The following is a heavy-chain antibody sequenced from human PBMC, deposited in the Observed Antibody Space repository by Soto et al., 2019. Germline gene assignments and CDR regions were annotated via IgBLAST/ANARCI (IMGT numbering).Heavy chain of an antibody. J-gene: IGHJ4*02. CDR1: GGFTSTNNW. V-gene: IGHV4-4*02. CDR2: AYHSGST. CDR3: ARSPPSSYYGGSGTFEY. Sequence: QLQLQESGPGLVRPSGTLSLTCAVSGGFTSTNNWWRWVRQPPGKGLEWIGDAYHSGSTEYNPSLKSRVSISVDKSKNQISLKLTSAPAADTAVYYCARSPPSSYYGGSGTFEYWGQGTLVTVSS. D-gene: IGHD3-10*01.